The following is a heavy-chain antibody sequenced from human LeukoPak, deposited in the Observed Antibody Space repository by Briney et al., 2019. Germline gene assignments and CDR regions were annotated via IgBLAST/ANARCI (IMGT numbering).Heavy chain of an antibody. CDR1: GFTFSTYG. CDR3: AKIIDATGTVY. CDR2: ISGSGGST. Sequence: PGGTLRLSCAASGFTFSTYGMSWVRQAPGKGLEWVSGISGSGGSTYYADSVKGRFTISRDNSKNTLYMQMNSLRVEDTAVYYCAKIIDATGTVYWGQGTLVIVSS. J-gene: IGHJ4*02. V-gene: IGHV3-23*01. D-gene: IGHD6-13*01.